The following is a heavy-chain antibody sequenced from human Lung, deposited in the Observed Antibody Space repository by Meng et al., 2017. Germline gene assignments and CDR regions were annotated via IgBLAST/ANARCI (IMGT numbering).Heavy chain of an antibody. D-gene: IGHD6-25*01. V-gene: IGHV6-1*01. Sequence: QIHLQQSGPGLEKPSQTLSLTCSISGDSVSSNSAAWNWIRQSPSRGLEWLGRTYYRSKWYNGYAVSVRSRITINPYTSKNQFSLHLHSLTPADMAVYYCPRTQQRLDSRVPGPLVTVSS. CDR1: GDSVSSNSAA. CDR3: PRTQQRLDS. J-gene: IGHJ4*02. CDR2: TYYRSKWYN.